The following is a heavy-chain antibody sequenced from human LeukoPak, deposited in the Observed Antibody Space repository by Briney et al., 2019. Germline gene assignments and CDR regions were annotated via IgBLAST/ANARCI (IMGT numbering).Heavy chain of an antibody. CDR2: IYPGDSDT. V-gene: IGHV5-51*01. D-gene: IGHD6-19*01. Sequence: PGGSLRLSCKGSGYSFTSYWIGWVRQMPGKGLEWMGIIYPGDSDTRYSPSFQGQVTISADKSISTASLQWSSLKASDTAMYYCARHGSSGWPDAFDIWGQGTMATVSS. CDR1: GYSFTSYW. CDR3: ARHGSSGWPDAFDI. J-gene: IGHJ3*02.